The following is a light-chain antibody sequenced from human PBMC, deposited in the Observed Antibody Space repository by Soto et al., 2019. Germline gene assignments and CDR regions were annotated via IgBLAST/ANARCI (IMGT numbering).Light chain of an antibody. CDR1: SSDIGIYKY. V-gene: IGLV2-14*01. CDR2: EVT. Sequence: QSALTQPASVSGSPGQSIALSCTGSSSDIGIYKYVSWYQQHPGKVPKIIIYEVTNRPSGVSNRFSASKSGNTASLTISGLQAEDGADYYCSSYTTSSTRVFGPGTKVTVL. CDR3: SSYTTSSTRV. J-gene: IGLJ1*01.